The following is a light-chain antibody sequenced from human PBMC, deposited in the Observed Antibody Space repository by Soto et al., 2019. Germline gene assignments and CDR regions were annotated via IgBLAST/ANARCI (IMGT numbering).Light chain of an antibody. J-gene: IGKJ1*01. CDR1: QNIKSNY. V-gene: IGKV3-20*01. Sequence: ESVLTQSPGTLSLSPGERATLSCRASQNIKSNYLAWYRQNPGQAPRLLIYGASNRAASVPDRFSGSGSGTDLTLTITRLEPEDFAVYYCQQYGTSLRGTFGQGTKVEIK. CDR3: QQYGTSLRGT. CDR2: GAS.